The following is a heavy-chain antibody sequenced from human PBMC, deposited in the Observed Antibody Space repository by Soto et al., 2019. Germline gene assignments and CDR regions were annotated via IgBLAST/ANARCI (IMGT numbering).Heavy chain of an antibody. J-gene: IGHJ4*02. CDR3: AREHSGWYSPPGDY. V-gene: IGHV3-33*01. CDR2: IWDDGSNK. Sequence: QVQLVESGGGVVQPGRSLRLSCAASGFTFSSYGMHWVRQAPGKGLEWVAVIWDDGSNKYYADSVKGRFTISRDNSKNTQYLQMNSLRAEDTAGYYCAREHSGWYSPPGDYWGQGTLVTVSS. CDR1: GFTFSSYG. D-gene: IGHD6-19*01.